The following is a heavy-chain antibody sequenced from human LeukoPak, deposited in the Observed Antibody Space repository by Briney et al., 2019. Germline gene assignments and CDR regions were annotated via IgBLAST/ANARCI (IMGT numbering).Heavy chain of an antibody. CDR2: INHSGST. CDR3: ARGSIRGSGWTRVLYYFDY. J-gene: IGHJ4*02. Sequence: SETLSLTCAVYGGSFSGYYWSWIRQPPGKGLEWIGEINHSGSTNYNPSLKSRVTISVDTSKNQFSLKLSSVTAADTAVYYCARGSIRGSGWTRVLYYFDYWGQGALVTVSS. V-gene: IGHV4-34*01. D-gene: IGHD6-19*01. CDR1: GGSFSGYY.